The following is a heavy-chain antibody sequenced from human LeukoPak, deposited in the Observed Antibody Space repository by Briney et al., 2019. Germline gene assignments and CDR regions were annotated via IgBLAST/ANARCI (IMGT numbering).Heavy chain of an antibody. J-gene: IGHJ4*02. CDR1: GFTFNSYG. D-gene: IGHD3-22*01. Sequence: GGSLRLSCAASGFTFNSYGMNWVRQAPGKGLEWVSGIRGDGATTYYADSVKGRFTISRDNSKSTLYLQMNSLRAEDTAVYFCAKDGDTSGYPYYLNYWGQGTLVTVSS. CDR2: IRGDGATT. V-gene: IGHV3-23*01. CDR3: AKDGDTSGYPYYLNY.